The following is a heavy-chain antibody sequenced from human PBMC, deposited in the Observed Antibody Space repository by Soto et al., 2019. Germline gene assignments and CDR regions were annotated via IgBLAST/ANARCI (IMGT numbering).Heavy chain of an antibody. D-gene: IGHD3-10*01. J-gene: IGHJ4*02. CDR1: GYTFTNYW. CDR3: ARKYYYGAGTLDY. Sequence: GESPKISCKGSGYTFTNYWIGWVRQMPGKGLEWMGIIYPGDSGTRYSPSFQGQVTMSADKSISTAYLQWSSLKASDSAMYYCARKYYYGAGTLDYWGQGTLVTVSS. V-gene: IGHV5-51*01. CDR2: IYPGDSGT.